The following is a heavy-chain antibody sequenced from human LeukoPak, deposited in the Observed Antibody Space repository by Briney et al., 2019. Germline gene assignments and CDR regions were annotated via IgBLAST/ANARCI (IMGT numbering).Heavy chain of an antibody. Sequence: PGGSLTLSCPAPGSTFSGSAMHWVRKPPGKGLGWVARIRRKVNSYATAYAASVKGRFTISRDDSKNTAYLQMNSLKTEDTAVYYCTRAIAVAGTSYYYYGMDVWGQGTTVTVSS. CDR2: IRRKVNSYAT. CDR3: TRAIAVAGTSYYYYGMDV. V-gene: IGHV3-73*01. J-gene: IGHJ6*02. D-gene: IGHD6-19*01. CDR1: GSTFSGSA.